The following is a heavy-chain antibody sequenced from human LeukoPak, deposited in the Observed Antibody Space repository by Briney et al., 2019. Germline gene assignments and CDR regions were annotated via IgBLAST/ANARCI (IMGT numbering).Heavy chain of an antibody. CDR3: ASNPYSGSYSGDAFDI. V-gene: IGHV3-7*01. CDR2: IKQDGSEK. Sequence: PGGSLRLSCAASGFTFSSYWMSWVRQAPGKGLEWVANIKQDGSEKYYVDSVKGRFTISRDNAKNSLYLQMNSLRAEDTAVYYCASNPYSGSYSGDAFDIWGQGTMVTVSS. CDR1: GFTFSSYW. D-gene: IGHD1-26*01. J-gene: IGHJ3*02.